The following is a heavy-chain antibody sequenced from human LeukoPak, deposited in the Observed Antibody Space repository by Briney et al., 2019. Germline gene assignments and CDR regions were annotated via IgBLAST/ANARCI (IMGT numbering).Heavy chain of an antibody. CDR1: GFTFSSYW. Sequence: GGSLRLSCAASGFTFSSYWMTWVRQAPGKGLEWVANIKQDGSEKFYVDSVKGRFTISRDSAKNSLYLQMNSLRAEDTAVYYCANSYRYSYIDYWGQGTLVTVSS. CDR3: ANSYRYSYIDY. V-gene: IGHV3-7*01. D-gene: IGHD5-18*01. CDR2: IKQDGSEK. J-gene: IGHJ4*02.